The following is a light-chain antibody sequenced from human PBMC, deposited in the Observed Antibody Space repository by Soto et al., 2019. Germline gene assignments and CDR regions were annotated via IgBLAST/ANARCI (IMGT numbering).Light chain of an antibody. J-gene: IGLJ1*01. CDR2: DVS. Sequence: QSVLTQPASVSGSPGQSITISCTGTSSDIGANNYVSWYQQHPGKAPKLMIYDVSDRASGASSRFSGSKSGNTASLTISGLLPEDEADYYCSSFTFSSTVFGTGTKLTVL. CDR3: SSFTFSSTV. CDR1: SSDIGANNY. V-gene: IGLV2-14*03.